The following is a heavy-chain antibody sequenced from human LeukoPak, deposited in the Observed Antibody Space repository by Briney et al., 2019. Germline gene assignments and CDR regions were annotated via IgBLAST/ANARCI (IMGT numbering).Heavy chain of an antibody. CDR3: ARVXXXEGTXXXX. V-gene: IGHV3-7*01. CDR2: IKHDGSEK. D-gene: IGHD2/OR15-2a*01. Sequence: PGGSLRLSCAASGFTFSTYWMSWVRQPPGKGLEWVANIKHDGSEKYFVDSVKDRFTISRDNAKNSLYLQMNSLRAEDTALYYCARVXXXEGTXXXXWGQGXLVTVSS. CDR1: GFTFSTYW. J-gene: IGHJ4*02.